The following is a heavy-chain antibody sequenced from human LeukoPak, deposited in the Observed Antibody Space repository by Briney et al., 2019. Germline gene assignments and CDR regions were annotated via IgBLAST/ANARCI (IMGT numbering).Heavy chain of an antibody. CDR1: GFTFSSYS. J-gene: IGHJ4*02. D-gene: IGHD6-13*01. V-gene: IGHV3-21*01. Sequence: PGGSLRLSCAASGFTFSSYSMNWVRQPPGKGLEWVSSISSSSSYIYYADSVKGRFTISRDNAKNSLYLQMNSLRAEDTAVYYCARVAAGAYYFDYWGQGTLVTVSS. CDR3: ARVAAGAYYFDY. CDR2: ISSSSSYI.